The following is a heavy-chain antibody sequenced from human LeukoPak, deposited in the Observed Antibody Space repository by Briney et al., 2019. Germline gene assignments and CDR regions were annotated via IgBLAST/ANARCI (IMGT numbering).Heavy chain of an antibody. Sequence: GGSLRLSCAASGFTFSSYEMNWVRQAPGKGLEWVSAISGSGGSTYYADSVKGRFTISRDNSKNTLYLQMNSLRAEDTAVYYCAKEYSYGSFWDYWGQGTLVTVSS. D-gene: IGHD5-18*01. V-gene: IGHV3-23*01. CDR3: AKEYSYGSFWDY. J-gene: IGHJ4*02. CDR1: GFTFSSYE. CDR2: ISGSGGST.